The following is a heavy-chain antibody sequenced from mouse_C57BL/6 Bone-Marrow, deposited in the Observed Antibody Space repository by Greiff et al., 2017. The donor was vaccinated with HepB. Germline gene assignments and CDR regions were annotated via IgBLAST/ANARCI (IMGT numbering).Heavy chain of an antibody. CDR3: AREEIITTVVATGDYFDY. D-gene: IGHD1-1*01. CDR2: IDPNSGGT. Sequence: QVQLKQPGAELVKPGASVKLSCKASGYTFTSYWMHWVKQRPGRGLEWIGRIDPNSGGTKYNEKFKSKATLTVDKPSSTAYMQLSSLTSEDSAVYYCAREEIITTVVATGDYFDYWGQGTTLTVSS. CDR1: GYTFTSYW. V-gene: IGHV1-72*01. J-gene: IGHJ2*01.